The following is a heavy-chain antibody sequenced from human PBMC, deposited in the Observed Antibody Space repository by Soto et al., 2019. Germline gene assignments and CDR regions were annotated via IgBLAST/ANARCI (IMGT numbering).Heavy chain of an antibody. CDR3: ASDDLLTGALDY. Sequence: QVHMVQSGPEVKKPGASVKVSCKASGYTFTSFGISWVRQAPGQGLKWMGRISTYNGNTDYAQKFQDRVTMTTDTSTATAYMELRTLRSDDTAVYYCASDDLLTGALDYWGQGTLVTVSS. V-gene: IGHV1-18*01. CDR2: ISTYNGNT. J-gene: IGHJ4*02. D-gene: IGHD3-9*01. CDR1: GYTFTSFG.